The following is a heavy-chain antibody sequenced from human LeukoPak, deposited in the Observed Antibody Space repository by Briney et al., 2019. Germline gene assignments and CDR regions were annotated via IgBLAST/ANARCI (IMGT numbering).Heavy chain of an antibody. V-gene: IGHV4-34*01. D-gene: IGHD4-17*01. CDR3: ARGRRTVTPTPTDY. CDR2: INHSGST. Sequence: SETLSLTCAVYGGSFGGYYWSWIRQPPGKGLEWIGEINHSGSTNYNPSLKSRVTISVDTSKNQFSLKLSSVTAADTAVYYCARGRRTVTPTPTDYWGQGTLVTVSS. J-gene: IGHJ4*02. CDR1: GGSFGGYY.